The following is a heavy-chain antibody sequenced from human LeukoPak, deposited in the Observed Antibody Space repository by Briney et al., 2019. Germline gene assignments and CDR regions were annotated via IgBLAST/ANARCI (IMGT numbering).Heavy chain of an antibody. J-gene: IGHJ4*02. CDR2: IYYSGST. D-gene: IGHD6-13*01. Sequence: PSETLSLTCTVSGGSISSVGYYWSWIRQHPGKGLEWIGYIYYSGSTYYNPSLKSRVTISVDKSKNQFSLKLSSVTAADTAVYYCARVVGQQLAKPYYFDYWGQGTLVTVSS. V-gene: IGHV4-31*03. CDR3: ARVVGQQLAKPYYFDY. CDR1: GGSISSVGYY.